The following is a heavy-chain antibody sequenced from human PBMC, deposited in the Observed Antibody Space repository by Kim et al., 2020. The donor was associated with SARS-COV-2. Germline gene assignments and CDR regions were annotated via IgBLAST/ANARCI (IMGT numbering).Heavy chain of an antibody. CDR2: INHSGST. D-gene: IGHD2-15*01. CDR1: GGSFSGYY. V-gene: IGHV4-34*01. J-gene: IGHJ5*02. Sequence: SETLSLTCAVYGGSFSGYYWSWIRQPPGKGLEWIGEINHSGSTNYNPSLKSRVTISVDTSKNQFSLKLSSVTAADTAVYYCASRKATIGYCSGGSCPFDPWGQGTLVTVSS. CDR3: ASRKATIGYCSGGSCPFDP.